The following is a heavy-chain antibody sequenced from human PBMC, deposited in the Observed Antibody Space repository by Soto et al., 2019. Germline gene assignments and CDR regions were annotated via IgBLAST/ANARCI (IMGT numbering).Heavy chain of an antibody. Sequence: QLQLQESGPGLVKPSETLSLTCTVSGGSISSSSYYWGWIRQPPGKGLEWIGSMYYSGNTYYNPSLKSRVTISVDTSRNQFSLKLSSVTAADTAVYYCARHVEETGYCSSGVCSLFDSWGQGTLITVSS. D-gene: IGHD2-15*01. CDR3: ARHVEETGYCSSGVCSLFDS. CDR2: MYYSGNT. CDR1: GGSISSSSYY. J-gene: IGHJ4*02. V-gene: IGHV4-39*01.